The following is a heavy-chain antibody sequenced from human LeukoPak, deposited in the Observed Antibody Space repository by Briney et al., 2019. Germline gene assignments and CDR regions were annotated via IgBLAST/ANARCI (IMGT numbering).Heavy chain of an antibody. Sequence: PGGSLRLSCAASGFTFSSYGMHWVRQAPGKGLEWVAFVHYGGSNKYYADSVKGRFAISRDNSKNTLYLQMNSLRAEDTAVYYCARQIDGFGEFDYFDYWGQGTLVTVSS. CDR1: GFTFSSYG. J-gene: IGHJ4*02. D-gene: IGHD3-10*01. V-gene: IGHV3-30*02. CDR3: ARQIDGFGEFDYFDY. CDR2: VHYGGSNK.